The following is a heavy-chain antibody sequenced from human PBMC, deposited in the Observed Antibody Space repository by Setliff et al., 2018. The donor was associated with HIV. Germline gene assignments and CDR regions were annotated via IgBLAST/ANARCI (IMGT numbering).Heavy chain of an antibody. Sequence: SETLSLTCAVYGGSFSGHYWSWIRQTPGKGLEWIGDISHSGSTNYNPSLKSRVTISVDTSKNQFSLRLTSVTAADTAVYFCARGSRSPLVNKFRVTPAFDYWGQGTLVTVS. CDR2: ISHSGST. CDR3: ARGSRSPLVNKFRVTPAFDY. V-gene: IGHV4-34*01. CDR1: GGSFSGHY. J-gene: IGHJ4*01. D-gene: IGHD2-21*02.